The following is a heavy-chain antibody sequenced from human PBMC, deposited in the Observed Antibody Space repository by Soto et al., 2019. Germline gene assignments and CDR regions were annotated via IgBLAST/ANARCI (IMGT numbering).Heavy chain of an antibody. Sequence: EVQLVESGGGLVQPGGPLRLSCAASGFTFSSYEMNWVRQAPGKGLEWVSYISHSGSTTSYADSVMGRFTISRDDAKNSLYLQMHSVRAEYTAIYFCARALFSSYYVYCHLDVWGQGTAVTVS. CDR1: GFTFSSYE. V-gene: IGHV3-48*03. D-gene: IGHD2-15*01. J-gene: IGHJ6*02. CDR2: ISHSGSTT. CDR3: ARALFSSYYVYCHLDV.